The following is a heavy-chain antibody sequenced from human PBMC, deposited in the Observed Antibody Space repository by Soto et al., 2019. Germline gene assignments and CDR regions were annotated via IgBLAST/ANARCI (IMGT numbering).Heavy chain of an antibody. J-gene: IGHJ6*02. Sequence: QVQLVQSGAEVKKPGSSVKVSCKASGGTFGSSALSWVRLAPGQGLEWMGGIIPIFGTTNYAQKFQGRVTMTADGSTSTADMALSSLRSEDTAVYYCARVHGGGSYYYYGMDVWGQGTTVTVSS. CDR2: IIPIFGTT. D-gene: IGHD3-16*01. V-gene: IGHV1-69*12. CDR3: ARVHGGGSYYYYGMDV. CDR1: GGTFGSSA.